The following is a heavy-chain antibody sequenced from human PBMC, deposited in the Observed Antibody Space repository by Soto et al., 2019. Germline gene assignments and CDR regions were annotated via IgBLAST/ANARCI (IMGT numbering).Heavy chain of an antibody. J-gene: IGHJ3*02. CDR2: INPKIGGT. V-gene: IGHV1-2*02. CDR1: GYTFTGYY. CDR3: ASFWHDFSAACEI. Sequence: ASVKVSCKASGYTFTGYYMHWVRQAPGQGLEWMGWINPKIGGTNYAQKFQGRVTMTRDTSISTAYMELSRLRSDDTAVYYCASFWHDFSAACEIWGQGNMVIVS. D-gene: IGHD3-3*01.